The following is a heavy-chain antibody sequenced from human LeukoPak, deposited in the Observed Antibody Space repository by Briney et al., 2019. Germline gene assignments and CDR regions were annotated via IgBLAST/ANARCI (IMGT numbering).Heavy chain of an antibody. V-gene: IGHV3-23*01. J-gene: IGHJ4*02. CDR2: ICCSGGST. CDR1: GFTFSSYA. D-gene: IGHD5-18*01. CDR3: AKDGEEAEDTAMVTINDY. Sequence: GGSLRLSCAASGFTFSSYAMRWVRQAPGKGLEGVSVICCSGGSTYYADSVKGRFTISRDNSKNTLYLQMNSLRAEDTAVYYCAKDGEEAEDTAMVTINDYWGQGTLVTVSS.